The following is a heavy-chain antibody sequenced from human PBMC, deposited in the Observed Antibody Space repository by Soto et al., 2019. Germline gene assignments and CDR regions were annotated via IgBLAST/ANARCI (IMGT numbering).Heavy chain of an antibody. Sequence: SVKVSCKASGGTFSSYAISWVRQAPGQGLEWMGGIIPIFGTANYAQKFQGRVTITADESTSTAYMELSSLRSEDTAVYYCARDEYSSSPRNFYYYGMDVWGQGTTVTVSS. J-gene: IGHJ6*02. CDR1: GGTFSSYA. V-gene: IGHV1-69*13. D-gene: IGHD6-6*01. CDR3: ARDEYSSSPRNFYYYGMDV. CDR2: IIPIFGTA.